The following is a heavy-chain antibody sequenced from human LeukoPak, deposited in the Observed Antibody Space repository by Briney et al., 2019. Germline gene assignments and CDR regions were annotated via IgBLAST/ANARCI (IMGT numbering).Heavy chain of an antibody. Sequence: ASVKVSCKASGYTFTSYDINWVRQATGQGLEWMGWMNPNSGNTGYAQKFQGRVTITTDESTSTAYMELSSLRSEDTAVYYCARPTGLGGSYYFFDYWGQGTLVTVSS. CDR3: ARPTGLGGSYYFFDY. D-gene: IGHD1-26*01. CDR2: MNPNSGNT. CDR1: GYTFTSYD. V-gene: IGHV1-8*01. J-gene: IGHJ4*02.